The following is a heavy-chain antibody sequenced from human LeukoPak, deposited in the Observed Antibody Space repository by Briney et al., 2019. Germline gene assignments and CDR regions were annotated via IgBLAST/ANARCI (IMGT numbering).Heavy chain of an antibody. Sequence: PSETLSLTCTVSGGSISSFYWSWIRQPPGKGLEWIGYIYYSGGTNYNPSLKSRVTISVDTSKSQFSLKLSSVTAADTAVYYCARLATVTSFDYWGQGTLVTVSS. V-gene: IGHV4-59*08. CDR2: IYYSGGT. CDR1: GGSISSFY. D-gene: IGHD4-17*01. CDR3: ARLATVTSFDY. J-gene: IGHJ4*02.